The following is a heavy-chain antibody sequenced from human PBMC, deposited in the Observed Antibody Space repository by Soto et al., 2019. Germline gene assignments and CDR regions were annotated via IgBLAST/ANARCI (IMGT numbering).Heavy chain of an antibody. J-gene: IGHJ4*02. Sequence: QAQLVESGGGVVQPGTSLRLSCAASGFTISTHGMHWVRQAPGKGLEWLATIWYDGSNKFYAESVKGRFSISKDNSKNTLYLQMSSLRAEDTAVYYCAAATTWNFHVPYGGQGTQVTVSS. D-gene: IGHD1-7*01. CDR3: AAATTWNFHVPY. V-gene: IGHV3-33*03. CDR1: GFTISTHG. CDR2: IWYDGSNK.